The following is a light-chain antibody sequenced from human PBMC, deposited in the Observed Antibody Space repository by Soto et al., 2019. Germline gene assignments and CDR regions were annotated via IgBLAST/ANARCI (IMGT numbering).Light chain of an antibody. Sequence: DIQMTQSPSSLSASVGDRVTITCRASQRISAYLNWYQQKPGEAPKLLIFDVSVLESGVPSRFSGSGSETDFNLSITSLQPDDFATYYCLQTYSPPLTFGPGTTVDFK. CDR1: QRISAY. CDR3: LQTYSPPLT. V-gene: IGKV1-39*01. J-gene: IGKJ3*01. CDR2: DVS.